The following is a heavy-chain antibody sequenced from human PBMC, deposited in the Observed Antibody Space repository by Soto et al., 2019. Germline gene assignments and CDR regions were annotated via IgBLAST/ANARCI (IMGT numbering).Heavy chain of an antibody. D-gene: IGHD3-22*01. J-gene: IGHJ6*02. CDR3: AKGGYYDSSGYSYYYYGMDV. Sequence: SGGSLRLSCAASEFMFSNYAMNWVRQAPGKGLEWVSAISGSGGSTYYADSVKGRFTISRDNSKNTLYLQMNSLRAEDTAVYYCAKGGYYDSSGYSYYYYGMDVWGQGTTVTVSS. V-gene: IGHV3-23*01. CDR2: ISGSGGST. CDR1: EFMFSNYA.